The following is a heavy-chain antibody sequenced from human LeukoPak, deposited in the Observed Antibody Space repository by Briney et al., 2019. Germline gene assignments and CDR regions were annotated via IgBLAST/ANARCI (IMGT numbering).Heavy chain of an antibody. Sequence: GESLKISCKGSGYSFTSYWIGWVRQMPGKGLEWMGIIYPGDSDTRYSPSFQGQVTISADKPISAAYLQWSSLKASDTAMYYCARYYYDSSGYYYYFDYWGQGTLVTVSS. CDR3: ARYYYDSSGYYYYFDY. J-gene: IGHJ4*02. V-gene: IGHV5-51*01. D-gene: IGHD3-22*01. CDR2: IYPGDSDT. CDR1: GYSFTSYW.